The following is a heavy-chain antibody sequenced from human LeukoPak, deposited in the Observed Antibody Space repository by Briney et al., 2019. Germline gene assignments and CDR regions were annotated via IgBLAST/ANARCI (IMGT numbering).Heavy chain of an antibody. CDR1: GGTFNSYA. V-gene: IGHV1-69*05. CDR2: IIPIFGTA. Sequence: VASVKVSCKASGGTFNSYAIIWVRQAPGQGLEWMGRIIPIFGTANYEQKFQGRVTITTDESTSTAYMELSSLRSEDTAVYYCARVDGGNSEDYWGQGTLVTVSS. D-gene: IGHD4-23*01. J-gene: IGHJ4*02. CDR3: ARVDGGNSEDY.